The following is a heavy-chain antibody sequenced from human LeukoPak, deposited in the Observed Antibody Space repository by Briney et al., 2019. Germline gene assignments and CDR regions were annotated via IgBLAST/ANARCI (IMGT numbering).Heavy chain of an antibody. CDR3: ARVASFLFGGFYYYYMDV. D-gene: IGHD3-3*01. CDR2: IYYSGST. CDR1: GGSISSSSYY. J-gene: IGHJ6*03. Sequence: SETLSLTCTVSGGSISSSSYYWGWIRQPPGKGLEWIGSIYYSGSTYYSPSLKSRVTISVDTSKNQFSLKLSSVTAADTAVYYCARVASFLFGGFYYYYMDVWGKGTTVTVSS. V-gene: IGHV4-39*07.